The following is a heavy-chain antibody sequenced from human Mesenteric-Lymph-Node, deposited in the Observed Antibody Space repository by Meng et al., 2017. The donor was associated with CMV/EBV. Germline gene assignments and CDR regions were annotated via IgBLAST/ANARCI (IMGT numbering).Heavy chain of an antibody. Sequence: ASVKVSCKASGYTFTGYYMHWVRQAPGQGLEWRGWINPNSGGTNYAQKFQGRVTMTRDTSISTAYMELSRLRSDDTAVYYCARDRGGAARPEYSGYDSYDYWGQGTLVTVSS. CDR3: ARDRGGAARPEYSGYDSYDY. D-gene: IGHD5-12*01. J-gene: IGHJ4*02. CDR2: INPNSGGT. V-gene: IGHV1-2*02. CDR1: GYTFTGYY.